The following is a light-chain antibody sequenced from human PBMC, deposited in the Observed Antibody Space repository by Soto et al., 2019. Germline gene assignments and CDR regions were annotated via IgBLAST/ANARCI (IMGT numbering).Light chain of an antibody. V-gene: IGKV1-33*01. Sequence: DIQMTQSPSSLSASVGERVTITCQASQDISHYLNWYQQKPGKAPKLLIYDASNLETGVPSRFSGSGSGTDFTFTISSLHPEDIATYDCQQYDNLPLTFGGGTNVEIK. CDR1: QDISHY. CDR2: DAS. J-gene: IGKJ4*01. CDR3: QQYDNLPLT.